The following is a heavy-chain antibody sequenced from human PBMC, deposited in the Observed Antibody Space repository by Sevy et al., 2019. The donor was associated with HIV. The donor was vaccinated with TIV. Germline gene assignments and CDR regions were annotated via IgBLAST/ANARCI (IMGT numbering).Heavy chain of an antibody. CDR2: IYYSGST. D-gene: IGHD6-13*01. Sequence: SETLSLTCTVSGGSISSSSYYWGWIRQPPGKGLEWIGSIYYSGSTYYNPSLKSRVTISVDTSKNQFSLKLSSVTAADTAVYYCARHELSDSSWYIVADWGQGTLVTVSS. CDR3: ARHELSDSSWYIVAD. CDR1: GGSISSSSYY. J-gene: IGHJ4*02. V-gene: IGHV4-39*01.